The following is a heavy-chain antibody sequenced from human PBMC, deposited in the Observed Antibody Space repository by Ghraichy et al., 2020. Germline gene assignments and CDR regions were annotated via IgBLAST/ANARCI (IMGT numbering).Heavy chain of an antibody. V-gene: IGHV3-7*01. CDR1: GFTFINYA. J-gene: IGHJ4*02. D-gene: IGHD4-17*01. Sequence: GGSLRLSCTASGFTFINYAMTWVRQAPGKGLEWVANINQNGSEKYYVDSVKGRFTISRDNAESSVYLQMSSLRADDTAVYYCARATYGDQGYWGQGILVAVP. CDR2: INQNGSEK. CDR3: ARATYGDQGY.